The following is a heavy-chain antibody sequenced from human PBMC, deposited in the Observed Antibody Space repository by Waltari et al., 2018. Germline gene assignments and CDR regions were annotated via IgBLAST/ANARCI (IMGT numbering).Heavy chain of an antibody. D-gene: IGHD2-15*01. CDR1: GGSFSGYY. J-gene: IGHJ4*02. V-gene: IGHV4-34*01. CDR2: INHSGST. Sequence: QVQLQQWGAGLLKPSETLSLTCAVYGGSFSGYYWSWIRQPPGKGLEWIGEINHSGSTNYNPSLKSLVTISVDTSKNQFSLKLSSVTAADTAVYYCARGGGSPFDYWGQGTLVTVSS. CDR3: ARGGGSPFDY.